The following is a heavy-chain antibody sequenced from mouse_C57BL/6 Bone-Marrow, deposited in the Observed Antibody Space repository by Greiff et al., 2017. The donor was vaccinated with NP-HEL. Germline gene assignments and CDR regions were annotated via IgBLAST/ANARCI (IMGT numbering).Heavy chain of an antibody. Sequence: QVQLQQSGAELVRPGTSVKMSCKASGYTFTNYWIGWAKQRPGHGLEWIGDIYPGGGYTNYNEKFKGKATLTADKSSSTAYMQFSSLTSEDYAIYYCAREEWLHWYFDVWGTGTTVTVSS. D-gene: IGHD2-2*01. CDR3: AREEWLHWYFDV. CDR1: GYTFTNYW. J-gene: IGHJ1*03. CDR2: IYPGGGYT. V-gene: IGHV1-63*01.